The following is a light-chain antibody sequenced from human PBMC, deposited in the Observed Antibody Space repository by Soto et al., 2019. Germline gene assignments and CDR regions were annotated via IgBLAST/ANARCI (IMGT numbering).Light chain of an antibody. CDR3: ATWDNSLSSGV. Sequence: QAVVTQPPSVSAAPGQKVTISCSGRSSNIGKDYVSWYQQRPGTAPKLLIYDNNNRPSGIPDRFSGSKSGTSATLDITGLQTGDEADYYCATWDNSLSSGVFGGGTKLTVL. J-gene: IGLJ3*02. CDR1: SSNIGKDY. V-gene: IGLV1-51*01. CDR2: DNN.